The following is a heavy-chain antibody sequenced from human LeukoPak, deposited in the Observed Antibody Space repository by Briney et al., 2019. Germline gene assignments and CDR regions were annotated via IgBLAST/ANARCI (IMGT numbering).Heavy chain of an antibody. CDR3: ANDAPGPLY. CDR1: GLTIRMYF. V-gene: IGHV3-23*01. Sequence: GGSLRLSRAVSGLTIRMYFMSWVRQAPGKGLEWVSGISASGGDTWYPDSVTGRFTISRDNSKNTLYLQMNSLRAEDTAIYYCANDAPGPLYWAQEPLVTVSS. J-gene: IGHJ4*02. CDR2: ISASGGDT.